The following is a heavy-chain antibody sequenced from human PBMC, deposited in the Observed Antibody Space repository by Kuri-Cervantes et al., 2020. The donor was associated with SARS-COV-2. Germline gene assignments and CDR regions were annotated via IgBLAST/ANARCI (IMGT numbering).Heavy chain of an antibody. V-gene: IGHV3-21*01. CDR3: ARDPSQGRADI. Sequence: GESLKISCAASGFTFSSYSMNWVRQAPGKGLEWVSSISSSSSYIYYADSVKGRFTISRDNAKNSLYLQMNSLRAEDTAVYYCARDPSQGRADIWGQGTMVTVSS. CDR2: ISSSSSYI. J-gene: IGHJ3*02. CDR1: GFTFSSYS.